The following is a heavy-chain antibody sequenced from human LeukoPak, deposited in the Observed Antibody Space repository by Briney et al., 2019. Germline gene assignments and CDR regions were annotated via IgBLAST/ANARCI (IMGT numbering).Heavy chain of an antibody. Sequence: ASVKVSCKASGYTFTGYYMHWVRQAPGQGLEWMGWINPNSGGTNYAQKFQGRVTMTRDTSISTACMELSRLRSDDTAVYYCARGAGGVRLYFDYWGQGTLVTVSS. D-gene: IGHD2-8*02. CDR1: GYTFTGYY. V-gene: IGHV1-2*02. CDR3: ARGAGGVRLYFDY. J-gene: IGHJ4*02. CDR2: INPNSGGT.